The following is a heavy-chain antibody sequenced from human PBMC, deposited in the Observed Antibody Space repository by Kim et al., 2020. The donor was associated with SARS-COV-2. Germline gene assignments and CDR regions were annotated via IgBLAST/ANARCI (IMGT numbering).Heavy chain of an antibody. J-gene: IGHJ6*02. CDR1: GGSISSYY. D-gene: IGHD1-26*01. CDR2: IYTSGST. CDR3: ARDSPPRGWELLSTSYGMDV. V-gene: IGHV4-4*07. Sequence: SETQSLTCTVSGGSISSYYWSWIRQPAGKGLEWIGRIYTSGSTNYNPSLKSRVTMSVDTSKNQFSLKLSSVTAADTAVYYCARDSPPRGWELLSTSYGMDVWGQGTTVTVSS.